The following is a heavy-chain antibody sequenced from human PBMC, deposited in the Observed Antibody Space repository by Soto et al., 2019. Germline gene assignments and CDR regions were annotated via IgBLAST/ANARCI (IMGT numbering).Heavy chain of an antibody. J-gene: IGHJ4*02. D-gene: IGHD2-21*02. CDR2: IYSGGST. Sequence: GGSLRLSCAVSGFTVSSNYMSWVRQAPGKGLEWVSMIYSGGSTYYAESGKGRFTISRDNSKNTLSLQMNSLRAEETAVYYCARGGPDGYSFDSWGQGTLVTVSS. V-gene: IGHV3-53*01. CDR3: ARGGPDGYSFDS. CDR1: GFTVSSNY.